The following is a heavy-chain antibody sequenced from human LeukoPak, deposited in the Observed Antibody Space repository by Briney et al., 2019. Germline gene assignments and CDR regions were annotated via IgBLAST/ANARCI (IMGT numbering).Heavy chain of an antibody. V-gene: IGHV4-34*01. CDR2: IHPHGIF. CDR3: ARGSDRSKAGDL. CDR1: GGSCDGYY. Sequence: SETLSLTCAVHGGSCDGYYCSWIRQPPGKGLEWIGEIHPHGIFYYNSSLTSRVTISIDTSKSQFSLRLTSVTAADTAFYYCARGSDRSKAGDLWGQGSLVIVSS. D-gene: IGHD2-21*02. J-gene: IGHJ5*02.